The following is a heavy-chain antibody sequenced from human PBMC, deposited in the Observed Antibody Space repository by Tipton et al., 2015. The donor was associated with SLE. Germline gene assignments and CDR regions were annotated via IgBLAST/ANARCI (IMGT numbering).Heavy chain of an antibody. CDR3: AKDENSSGFDC. D-gene: IGHD6-6*01. CDR1: GGSISSYY. J-gene: IGHJ4*02. V-gene: IGHV4-59*12. Sequence: TLSLTCSVSGGSISSYYWTWIRQPPGKGLEWIGYIYYSGSTNYNPSLKSRVTISVDTSKNQFSLKLSSVTAADTAVYYCAKDENSSGFDCWGQGTLVTVSS. CDR2: IYYSGST.